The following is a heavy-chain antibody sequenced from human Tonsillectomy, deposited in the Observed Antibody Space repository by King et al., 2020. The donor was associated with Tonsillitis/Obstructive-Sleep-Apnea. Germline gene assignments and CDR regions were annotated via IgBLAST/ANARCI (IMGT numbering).Heavy chain of an antibody. CDR2: ISAYNGNT. D-gene: IGHD3-22*01. Sequence: QLVQSGAEVKKPGASVKVSCKASGYTFTNYGISWVRQAPGQGREWMGWISAYNGNTNSAQKLQGRVTMTTDTFTSTAFMEMRSLGSDDTAVYYCARDSMSHEYDSSAYYTFEYWGQGTLVTVSS. CDR1: GYTFTNYG. V-gene: IGHV1-18*01. J-gene: IGHJ4*02. CDR3: ARDSMSHEYDSSAYYTFEY.